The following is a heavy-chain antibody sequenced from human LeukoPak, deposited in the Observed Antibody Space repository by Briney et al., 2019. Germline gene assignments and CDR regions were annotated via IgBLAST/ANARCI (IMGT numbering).Heavy chain of an antibody. CDR3: ARPSRGYSYEFDY. Sequence: SETLSLTCTVSGGSISSSSYYWGWIRQPPGKGLEWIGSIYYSGSTYYNPSLKSRVTISVDTSKNQFSLKLSSVTAADTAVYYCARPSRGYSYEFDYWGQGTLVTVSS. CDR1: GGSISSSSYY. D-gene: IGHD5-18*01. V-gene: IGHV4-39*01. CDR2: IYYSGST. J-gene: IGHJ4*02.